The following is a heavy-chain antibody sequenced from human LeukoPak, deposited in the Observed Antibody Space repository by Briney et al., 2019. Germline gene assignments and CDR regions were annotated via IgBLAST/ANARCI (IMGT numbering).Heavy chain of an antibody. Sequence: GGSLRLSCAASGFIVSNNYLSWVRQAPGKGLEWVSVLYADGSTYYTDSVKGRFTISRDNSKSTLYLQMNSLRADDTAVYYCAGDSSSWYGSYYFNMAVWGQGTTVTVSS. J-gene: IGHJ6*03. CDR3: AGDSSSWYGSYYFNMAV. D-gene: IGHD6-13*01. V-gene: IGHV3-53*01. CDR1: GFIVSNNY. CDR2: LYADGST.